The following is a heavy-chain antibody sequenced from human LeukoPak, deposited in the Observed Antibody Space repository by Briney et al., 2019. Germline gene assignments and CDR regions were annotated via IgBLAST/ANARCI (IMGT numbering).Heavy chain of an antibody. CDR3: ARDPPWFGEFGGGAFDI. V-gene: IGHV3-20*04. J-gene: IGHJ3*02. CDR1: GFTFDDYG. CDR2: INWNGGST. D-gene: IGHD3-10*01. Sequence: PGGSLRLSCAASGFTFDDYGMSWVRQAPGKGLEWVSGINWNGGSTGYADSVKGRFTISRDNAKNSLYLQMNSLRAEDTALYYCARDPPWFGEFGGGAFDIWGQGTMVTVSS.